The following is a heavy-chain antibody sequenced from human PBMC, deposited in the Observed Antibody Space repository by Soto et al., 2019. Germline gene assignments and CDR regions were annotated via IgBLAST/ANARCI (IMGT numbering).Heavy chain of an antibody. Sequence: QVQLQESGPGLVKPSQTLSLTCTVSGGSISSGGYFWSWIRQPPGKGLEWIGNIFYSGTTYYNPSLKSRVTISVDTAKNQFSLMLSSVTAAYTAVYFCARGVLYWGQGTLVTVSS. CDR3: ARGVLY. CDR1: GGSISSGGYF. CDR2: IFYSGTT. J-gene: IGHJ4*02. V-gene: IGHV4-31*03. D-gene: IGHD1-1*01.